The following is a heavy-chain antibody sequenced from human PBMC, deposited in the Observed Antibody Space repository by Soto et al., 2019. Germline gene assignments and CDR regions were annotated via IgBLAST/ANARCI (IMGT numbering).Heavy chain of an antibody. V-gene: IGHV1-69*12. CDR1: GGTFSNHA. J-gene: IGHJ3*02. D-gene: IGHD6-13*01. Sequence: QVHLVQSGAEVKKPGSSVKVSCKAPGGTFSNHAINWVRQAPGQGLEWMGRIIPIFTTTNYAQKFQGRVSRTADESTTTAYMELSSQKHDDTAVYYCAREVAADGTFREDVFDIWGQGTLVTVSS. CDR3: AREVAADGTFREDVFDI. CDR2: IIPIFTTT.